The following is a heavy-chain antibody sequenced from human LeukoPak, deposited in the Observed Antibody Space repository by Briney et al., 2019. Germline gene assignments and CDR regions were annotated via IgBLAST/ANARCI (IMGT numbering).Heavy chain of an antibody. CDR3: ARPSPGSGGYWYFDY. J-gene: IGHJ4*02. Sequence: PGGSLRLSCAASGFTFSDYSLNWVRQAPGKGLEWVSSISSTSEYIHYTDSVKGRFTISRGNAKNSLYLHMNSLRAEDAAVYYCARPSPGSGGYWYFDYWGQGALVTVSS. CDR1: GFTFSDYS. V-gene: IGHV3-21*01. CDR2: ISSTSEYI. D-gene: IGHD2-21*02.